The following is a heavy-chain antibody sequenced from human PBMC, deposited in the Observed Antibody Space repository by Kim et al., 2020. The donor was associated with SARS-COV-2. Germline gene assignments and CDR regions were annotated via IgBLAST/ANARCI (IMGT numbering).Heavy chain of an antibody. J-gene: IGHJ4*02. V-gene: IGHV1-69*13. D-gene: IGHD3-22*01. CDR1: GGTFGTYP. Sequence: SVKVSCKASGGTFGTYPISWVRQAPGQGLEWMGGIIPFFDTTNYSPKFQGRVTMTADESTSTTYMELSSLKSGDTAVYFCASRFFDSSGNYHDYWGQGT. CDR2: IIPFFDTT. CDR3: ASRFFDSSGNYHDY.